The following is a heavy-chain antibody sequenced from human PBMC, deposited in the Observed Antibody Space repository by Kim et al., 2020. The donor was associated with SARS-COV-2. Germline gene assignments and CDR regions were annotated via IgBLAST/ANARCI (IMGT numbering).Heavy chain of an antibody. CDR3: VRGGHNSGWTHFAY. CDR2: INGGGGNT. J-gene: IGHJ4*02. D-gene: IGHD6-19*01. CDR1: GFTFSIYA. Sequence: GGSLRLSCAASGFTFSIYAMSWVRQAPGKGLEWVSTINGGGGNTYYADSLKGRFTISRDNPKNTLYVQMNSLRAEDTAIYYCVRGGHNSGWTHFAYWGQGTLVTVSS. V-gene: IGHV3-23*01.